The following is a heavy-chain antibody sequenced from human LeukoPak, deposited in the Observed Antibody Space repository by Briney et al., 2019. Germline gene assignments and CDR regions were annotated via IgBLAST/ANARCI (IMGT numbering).Heavy chain of an antibody. CDR2: IDPSDSYT. V-gene: IGHV5-10-1*01. Sequence: PGESLKISCKGSGYSFTTYWISWVRQMPGKGLEWMGRIDPSDSYTNYSPSFQGHVTISADKPFSTAYLQWTSLKASDTAMYYCARHAKAYGSSCDYWGQGTLVTVSS. CDR3: ARHAKAYGSSCDY. D-gene: IGHD6-13*01. J-gene: IGHJ4*02. CDR1: GYSFTTYW.